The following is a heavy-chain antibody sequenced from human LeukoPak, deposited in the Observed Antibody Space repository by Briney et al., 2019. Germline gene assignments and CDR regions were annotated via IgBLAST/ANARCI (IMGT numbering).Heavy chain of an antibody. CDR2: IYHSGST. D-gene: IGHD3-10*01. CDR3: AAFGSEIYYRAY. V-gene: IGHV4-4*02. J-gene: IGHJ4*02. Sequence: SETLSLTCTVSGGSVSSSNWWTWVRQPPGKGLEWIGEIYHSGSTNYNPSLKSRVTISVDKSKDQFSLKLSSVTAADTAVYYCAAFGSEIYYRAYWGQGTLVTVSS. CDR1: GGSVSSSNW.